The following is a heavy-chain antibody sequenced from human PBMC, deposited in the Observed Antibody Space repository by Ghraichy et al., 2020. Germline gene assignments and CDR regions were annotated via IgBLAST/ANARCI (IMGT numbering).Heavy chain of an antibody. CDR2: ISAYNGNT. V-gene: IGHV1-18*01. CDR1: GYTFTSYG. J-gene: IGHJ3*02. Sequence: APVKVSCKASGYTFTSYGISWVRQAPGQGLEWMGWISAYNGNTNYAQKLQGRVTMTTDTSTSTAYMELRSLRSDDTAVYYCARKARWGGKRWGACDIWGQGTMVTVSS. CDR3: ARKARWGGKRWGACDI. D-gene: IGHD1-26*01.